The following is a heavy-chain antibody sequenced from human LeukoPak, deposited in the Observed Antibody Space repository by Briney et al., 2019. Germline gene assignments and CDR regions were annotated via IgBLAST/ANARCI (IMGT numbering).Heavy chain of an antibody. V-gene: IGHV4-34*01. D-gene: IGHD2-2*01. J-gene: IGHJ5*02. CDR3: ARGYVVVPVRNWFDP. CDR1: GGPFSGFY. Sequence: SETLSLTCAVYGGPFSGFYWSWIRQPPGKGLEWIGEINHSGSTNYNPSLKSRVTISVDTSKNQFSLKLSSVTAADTAVYYCARGYVVVPVRNWFDPWGQGTLVTVSS. CDR2: INHSGST.